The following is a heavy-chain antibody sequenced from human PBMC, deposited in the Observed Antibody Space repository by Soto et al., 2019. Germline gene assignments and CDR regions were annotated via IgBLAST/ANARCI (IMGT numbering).Heavy chain of an antibody. J-gene: IGHJ4*02. CDR2: ISSSGGTT. V-gene: IGHV3-23*01. D-gene: IGHD3-16*01. Sequence: EVQLLESGGGLVQPGGSLRLSCAVSGFTFSSFAMSWVRQAPGKGLEWVSVISSSGGTTHYADSVKGRFTISRDNSKNTLYLQMNSLRAEDTAVYYCARDYSYACDYWGQGTLVTVSS. CDR3: ARDYSYACDY. CDR1: GFTFSSFA.